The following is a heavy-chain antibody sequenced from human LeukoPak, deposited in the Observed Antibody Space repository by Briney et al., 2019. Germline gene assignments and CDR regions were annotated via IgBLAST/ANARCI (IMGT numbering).Heavy chain of an antibody. Sequence: PSQTLSLTCTVSGGSISSGDYYWSWIRQPPGKGLEWIGYIYYSGSTYYNPSLKSRVTISVDTSKNQFSLKLSSVTAADTAVYYCARITVTRYYFDYWGQGTLVTVSS. J-gene: IGHJ4*02. CDR1: GGSISSGDYY. CDR3: ARITVTRYYFDY. D-gene: IGHD4-17*01. CDR2: IYYSGST. V-gene: IGHV4-30-4*01.